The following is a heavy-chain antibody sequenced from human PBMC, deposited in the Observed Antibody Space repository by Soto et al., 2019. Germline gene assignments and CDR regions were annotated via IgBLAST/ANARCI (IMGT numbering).Heavy chain of an antibody. J-gene: IGHJ4*02. D-gene: IGHD3-22*01. V-gene: IGHV1-69*13. CDR1: GGTFSSYA. CDR2: IIPIFGTA. CDR3: ARAETSYDSSGYFFDY. Sequence: RASVKVSCKAPGGTFSSYAISWVRQAPGQGLEWMGGIIPIFGTANYAQKFQGRVTITADESTSTAYMELSSLRSEDTAVYYCARAETSYDSSGYFFDYWGQGTLVTVSS.